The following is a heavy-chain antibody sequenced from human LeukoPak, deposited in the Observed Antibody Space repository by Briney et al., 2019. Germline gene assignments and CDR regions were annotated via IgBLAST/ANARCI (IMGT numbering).Heavy chain of an antibody. CDR2: IFHSGST. J-gene: IGHJ6*02. CDR3: ARHQHAGREHYYGMDV. Sequence: ETLSLTCTVSGGSIGIYYWAWIRQPPGKGPEWIGYIFHSGSTNYNPSLKSRLTISVDTSRNQFSLRLSSVTAADTAVYYCARHQHAGREHYYGMDVWGQGTTVSVSS. V-gene: IGHV4-59*08. CDR1: GGSIGIYY. D-gene: IGHD1-26*01.